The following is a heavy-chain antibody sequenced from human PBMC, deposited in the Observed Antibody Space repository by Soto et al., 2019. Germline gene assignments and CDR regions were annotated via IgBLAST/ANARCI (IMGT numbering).Heavy chain of an antibody. V-gene: IGHV1-18*04. J-gene: IGHJ6*02. CDR2: ISAYNGNT. Sequence: ASVKVSCKASAYTFTSYGITWVRQAPGQGLEWMGWISAYNGNTNYAQQLQGRVTMTTDTSTSTAYMELRSLRSDDTAVYYCARSRLQPDYYYYFGMDVWGQGTTVTVSS. CDR1: AYTFTSYG. D-gene: IGHD4-4*01. CDR3: ARSRLQPDYYYYFGMDV.